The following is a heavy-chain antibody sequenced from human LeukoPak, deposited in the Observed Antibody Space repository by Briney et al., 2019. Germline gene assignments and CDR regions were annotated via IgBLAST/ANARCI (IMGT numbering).Heavy chain of an antibody. Sequence: GGSLRLSCAASGFTFSSYSMNWVRQAPGKGLEWVSSISSSSSYIYHADSVKGRFTISRDNAKNSLYLQMNSLRAEDTAVYYCARKGKTTALDYWGQGTLVTVSS. CDR3: ARKGKTTALDY. D-gene: IGHD4-17*01. V-gene: IGHV3-21*01. CDR2: ISSSSSYI. CDR1: GFTFSSYS. J-gene: IGHJ4*02.